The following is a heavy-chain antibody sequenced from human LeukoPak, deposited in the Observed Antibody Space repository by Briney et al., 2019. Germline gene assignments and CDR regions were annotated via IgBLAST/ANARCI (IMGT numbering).Heavy chain of an antibody. J-gene: IGHJ4*02. V-gene: IGHV3-23*01. Sequence: PGGSLRLSCAASGFTFDDYAMHWVRQAPGKGLEWVSGISFSGGSTYYADSVKGRFTISRDSSKNTLYLQMNSLRAEDTAVYYCARDFPGIGVTGTRPLDYWGRGTLVTVSS. D-gene: IGHD6-19*01. CDR2: ISFSGGST. CDR1: GFTFDDYA. CDR3: ARDFPGIGVTGTRPLDY.